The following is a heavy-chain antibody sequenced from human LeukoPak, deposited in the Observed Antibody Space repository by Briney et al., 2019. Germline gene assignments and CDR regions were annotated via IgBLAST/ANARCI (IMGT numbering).Heavy chain of an antibody. CDR3: ARANRLQRALSIDYYYYMDV. D-gene: IGHD2/OR15-2a*01. J-gene: IGHJ6*03. CDR2: ISYDGSNK. CDR1: GFTFSSYA. V-gene: IGHV3-30-3*01. Sequence: GGSLRLSCAASGFTFSSYAMHWVRQAPGKGLEWVAVISYDGSNKYYADSVKGRFTISRDNSKNTLYLQMNSLRAEDTAVYYCARANRLQRALSIDYYYYMDVWGKGTTVTVSS.